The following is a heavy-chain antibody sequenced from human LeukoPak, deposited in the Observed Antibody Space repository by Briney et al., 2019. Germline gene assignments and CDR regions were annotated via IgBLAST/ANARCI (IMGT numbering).Heavy chain of an antibody. CDR3: ATRSYCSTTSGGCWFDP. Sequence: PSETLSLTCTVSGGSISSSSYYWGWIRQPPGKGLEWIGSIYYSGSTYYNPSLKSRVTISVDTSKNQFSLKLSSVTAADTAVYYCATRSYCSTTSGGCWFDPWGQGTLVSVSS. CDR2: IYYSGST. D-gene: IGHD2-2*01. J-gene: IGHJ5*02. V-gene: IGHV4-39*07. CDR1: GGSISSSSYY.